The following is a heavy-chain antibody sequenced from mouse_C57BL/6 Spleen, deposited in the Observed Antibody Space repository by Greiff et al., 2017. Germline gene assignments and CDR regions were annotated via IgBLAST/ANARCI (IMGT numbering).Heavy chain of an antibody. Sequence: QVQLQQPGAELVKPGASVKLSCKASGYTFTSYWMHWVKQRPGQGLEWIGMIHPNSGSTNYNEKFKSKATLTVDKSSSTAYMQLSSLTSEDSAVYYWARGDYGGDWFAYWGQGTLVTVSA. CDR1: GYTFTSYW. D-gene: IGHD1-1*01. CDR3: ARGDYGGDWFAY. V-gene: IGHV1-64*01. J-gene: IGHJ3*01. CDR2: IHPNSGST.